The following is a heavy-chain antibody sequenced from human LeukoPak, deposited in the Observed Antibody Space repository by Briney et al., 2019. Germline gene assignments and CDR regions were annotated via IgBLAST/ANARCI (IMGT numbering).Heavy chain of an antibody. CDR1: GFTFSSYG. V-gene: IGHV3-33*01. CDR3: ARAARSSSWYLLDY. J-gene: IGHJ4*02. D-gene: IGHD6-13*01. Sequence: GGSLRLSCAASGFTFSSYGMHWVRQAPGKGLEWVAVIWYDGSNKYYADSVKGRFTISRDNSKNTLYLQMNSLRAEDTAVYYCARAARSSSWYLLDYWGQGTLVTVSS. CDR2: IWYDGSNK.